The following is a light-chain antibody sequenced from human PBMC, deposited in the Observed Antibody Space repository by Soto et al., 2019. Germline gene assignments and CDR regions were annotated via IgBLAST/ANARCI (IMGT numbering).Light chain of an antibody. V-gene: IGKV3-11*01. CDR2: DTS. Sequence: EIVMTQSPSTLSVSPGERATLSCRASQSVSSKLAWFQQKPGQAPRLLIYDTSNRVTGVPARFSGSGSGTDFTLSISSLEPEDFAVYYCQQRSNWPPITFGQGTRLE. CDR1: QSVSSK. J-gene: IGKJ5*01. CDR3: QQRSNWPPIT.